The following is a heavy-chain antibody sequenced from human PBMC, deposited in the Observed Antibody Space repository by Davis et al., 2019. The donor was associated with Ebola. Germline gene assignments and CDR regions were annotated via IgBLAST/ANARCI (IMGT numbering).Heavy chain of an antibody. V-gene: IGHV3-33*01. CDR2: IWYDGSNK. CDR1: GFTFSSYG. J-gene: IGHJ4*02. CDR3: ARDRDDFWSGYAFDY. Sequence: GESLKISCAASGFTFSSYGMHWVRQAPGKGLEWVAVIWYDGSNKYYADSVKGRFTISRDNSKNKLYLKMNSLRAEDTAVYYCARDRDDFWSGYAFDYWGQGTLVTVSS. D-gene: IGHD3-3*01.